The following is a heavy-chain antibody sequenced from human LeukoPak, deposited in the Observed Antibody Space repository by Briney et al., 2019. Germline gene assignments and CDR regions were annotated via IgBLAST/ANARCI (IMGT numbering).Heavy chain of an antibody. CDR2: IRYDGSNK. V-gene: IGHV3-30*02. CDR1: GFTFSSYG. Sequence: PGGSLRLSCAASGFTFSSYGMHWVRQAPGKGLEWVAFIRYDGSNKYYADSVKGRFTISRDNSKNTLYLQMNNLRAEDTAVYYCAKDLHWAAFGSDWGQGTLVTVSS. D-gene: IGHD3-16*01. J-gene: IGHJ4*02. CDR3: AKDLHWAAFGSD.